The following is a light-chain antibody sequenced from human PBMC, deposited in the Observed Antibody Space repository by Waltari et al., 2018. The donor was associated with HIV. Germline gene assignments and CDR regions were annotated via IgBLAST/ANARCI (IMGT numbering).Light chain of an antibody. Sequence: DIQMTQSPSPLSASVGDRVTITCRASQSISSYLNWYQQKPGKAPKLLIYAASSLQSGVPSRFSGSGSGTDFTLTISSLQPEDFATYYCQQSYSTPIGFGQGTRLEIK. CDR1: QSISSY. CDR2: AAS. CDR3: QQSYSTPIG. V-gene: IGKV1-39*01. J-gene: IGKJ5*01.